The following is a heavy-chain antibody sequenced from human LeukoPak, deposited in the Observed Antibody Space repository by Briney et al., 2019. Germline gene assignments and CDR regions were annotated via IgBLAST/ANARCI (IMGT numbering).Heavy chain of an antibody. CDR2: IIPILGIA. V-gene: IGHV1-69*04. D-gene: IGHD6-19*01. CDR1: GGTFSSYA. J-gene: IGHJ4*02. CDR3: ATRAVKHGIAVAGTPGY. Sequence: ASVKVSCKASGGTFSSYAISWVRQAPGQGLEWMGRIIPILGIANYAQKFQGRVTITADKSTSTAYMELSSLRSEDTAVYYCATRAVKHGIAVAGTPGYWGQGTLVTVSS.